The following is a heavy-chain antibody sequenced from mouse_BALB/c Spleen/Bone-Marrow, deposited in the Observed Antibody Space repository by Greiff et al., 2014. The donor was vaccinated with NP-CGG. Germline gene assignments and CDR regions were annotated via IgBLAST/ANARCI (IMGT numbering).Heavy chain of an antibody. CDR2: ISNGGTYT. Sequence: DVKLVESGGGLVKPGGSLKLSCAASGFTLSDFYMFWFRQTPEKRLEWVATISNGGTYTYYPDSVKGRFTISRDNAKNNLYLQMSSLKSEDTAMYYCARSGERYGAMDYWGQGTSVTVTS. J-gene: IGHJ4*01. V-gene: IGHV5-4*02. CDR1: GFTLSDFY. CDR3: ARSGERYGAMDY. D-gene: IGHD1-1*02.